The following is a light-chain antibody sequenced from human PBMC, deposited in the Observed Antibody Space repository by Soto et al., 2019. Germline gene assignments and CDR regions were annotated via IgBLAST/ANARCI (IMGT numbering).Light chain of an antibody. J-gene: IGLJ1*01. CDR1: SSDVGGYNY. V-gene: IGLV2-14*01. Sequence: SARTASCTVSGSIGQSTTILCTGTSSDVGGYNYVSWYQQHPGKAPKLMIYDVSNRPSGVSNRFSGSKSGNTASLTISGLQAEDEADYYCSSYTSSSTHYVFGTGTKVTVL. CDR2: DVS. CDR3: SSYTSSSTHYV.